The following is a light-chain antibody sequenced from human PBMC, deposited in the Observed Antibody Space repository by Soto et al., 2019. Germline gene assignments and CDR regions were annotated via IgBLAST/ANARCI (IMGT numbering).Light chain of an antibody. CDR3: QKRSSSPRT. J-gene: IGKJ1*01. Sequence: EIVLTQSPATVSLSPGERATLSCRASQSVSSYLAWYQQKPGQPPRLLIYDASNRATGIPARFSGSGSGTDFTLTINSIEPEDVAVYYCQKRSSSPRTFGQGTKVEI. CDR1: QSVSSY. CDR2: DAS. V-gene: IGKV3-11*01.